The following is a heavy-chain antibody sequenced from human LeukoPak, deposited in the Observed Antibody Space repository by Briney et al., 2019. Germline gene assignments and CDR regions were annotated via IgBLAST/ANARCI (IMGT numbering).Heavy chain of an antibody. D-gene: IGHD3-9*01. Sequence: GGSLRLSCAASGFTFSSYSMNWVRQAPGKGLEWVSYISSSSTIYYSDSVKGRFTISRDNVKNSLYLQMNSLRAEDTAVYYCARVLRYFDWLEGYYMDVWGKGTTVTVSS. CDR2: ISSSSTI. V-gene: IGHV3-48*01. J-gene: IGHJ6*03. CDR3: ARVLRYFDWLEGYYMDV. CDR1: GFTFSSYS.